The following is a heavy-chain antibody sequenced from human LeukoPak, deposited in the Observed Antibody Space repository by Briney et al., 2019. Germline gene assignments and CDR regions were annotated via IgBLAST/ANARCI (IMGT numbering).Heavy chain of an antibody. Sequence: PGGSLRLSCAASGFTFSSYWMSWVRQAPGKGLEWIGEINHSGSTNYNPSLKSRVTISVDTSKNQFSLKLSSVTAADTAVYYCARGPLPRVWGKGTTVTVSS. V-gene: IGHV4-34*01. CDR1: GFTFSSYW. CDR3: ARGPLPRV. J-gene: IGHJ6*04. CDR2: INHSGST.